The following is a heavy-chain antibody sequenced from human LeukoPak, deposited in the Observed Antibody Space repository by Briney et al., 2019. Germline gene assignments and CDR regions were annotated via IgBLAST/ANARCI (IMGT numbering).Heavy chain of an antibody. CDR1: GYTFSGYY. J-gene: IGHJ3*02. CDR2: IIPIFGTA. Sequence: SVKVSCKASGYTFSGYYMHWVRQAPGQGLEWMGGIIPIFGTANYAQKFQGRVTITADESTSTAYMELSSLRSEDTAVYYCARERTAFDIWGQGTMVTVSS. V-gene: IGHV1-69*13. CDR3: ARERTAFDI.